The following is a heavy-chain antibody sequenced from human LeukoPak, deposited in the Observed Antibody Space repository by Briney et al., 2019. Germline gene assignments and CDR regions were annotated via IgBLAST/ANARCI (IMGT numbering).Heavy chain of an antibody. J-gene: IGHJ6*03. CDR3: ARRGTYGDYANYYMDV. Sequence: GESLKISCKGSGYSFTSYWIAWVRQMPGKGLEWMGIIYPGDSDTRYSPSFQGQVTISADKSISTAYLQWSSLKASDTAMYYCARRGTYGDYANYYMDVWGKGTTVTVSS. D-gene: IGHD4-17*01. CDR2: IYPGDSDT. CDR1: GYSFTSYW. V-gene: IGHV5-51*01.